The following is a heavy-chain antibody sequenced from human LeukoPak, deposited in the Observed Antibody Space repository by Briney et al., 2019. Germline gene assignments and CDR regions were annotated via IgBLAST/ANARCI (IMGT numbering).Heavy chain of an antibody. CDR3: AKWTRTTLFRGDRARFDS. CDR2: ISASGGKT. J-gene: IGHJ4*02. D-gene: IGHD3-10*01. CDR1: GFIFNDYA. Sequence: PGGSLRLSCAASGFIFNDYAMSWVRQVPGKGLECVSVISASGGKTYYADSVKGRFTISRDTSKTTISLQMNSLRVEDSAVYYCAKWTRTTLFRGDRARFDSWGQGTLVTVS. V-gene: IGHV3-23*01.